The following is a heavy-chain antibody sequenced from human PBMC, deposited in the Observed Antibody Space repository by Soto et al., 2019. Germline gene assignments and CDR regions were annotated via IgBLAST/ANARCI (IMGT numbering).Heavy chain of an antibody. CDR2: SLPIFGTA. D-gene: IGHD1-20*01. J-gene: IGHJ6*02. CDR1: GGTFSTYY. CDR3: TGGGRYPNNSYFSVMDA. V-gene: IGHV1-69*01. Sequence: QVQLVQSGAEVKKPGSSVKVSCKASGGTFSTYYISWVRQAPGQGLEWMGGSLPIFGTAHYAQNFQGRVTITADASTSTDYMALSRLASDDTAVYYGTGGGRYPNNSYFSVMDAWGQGTTVTVSS.